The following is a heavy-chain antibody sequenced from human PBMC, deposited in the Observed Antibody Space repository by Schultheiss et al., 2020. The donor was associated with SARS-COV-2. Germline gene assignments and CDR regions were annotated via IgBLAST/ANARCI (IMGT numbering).Heavy chain of an antibody. D-gene: IGHD3-22*01. V-gene: IGHV3-7*01. J-gene: IGHJ3*02. Sequence: GGSLRLSCEASGFTFSRHWMGWVRQAPGKGLEWVANIKYDESEKYYVDSVKGRFTISRDNAKSSLYLHMNSLRVEDTAVYYCARDTSITMIVVVTPPDIWGQGTMVTVSS. CDR3: ARDTSITMIVVVTPPDI. CDR1: GFTFSRHW. CDR2: IKYDESEK.